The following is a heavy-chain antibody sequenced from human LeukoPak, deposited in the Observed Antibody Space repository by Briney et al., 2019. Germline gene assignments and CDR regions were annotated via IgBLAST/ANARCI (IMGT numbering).Heavy chain of an antibody. Sequence: GASVKLCCNASGYTFTSHDITWVRQATGQGLGWLGWINLGTGYTGYAPKFQGRVTMTRDPSISTAYVELSSLKSEDTAVYYCARGQFSRGWYPYYFDYWGQGTLVTVSS. J-gene: IGHJ4*02. D-gene: IGHD6-19*01. V-gene: IGHV1-8*01. CDR2: INLGTGYT. CDR3: ARGQFSRGWYPYYFDY. CDR1: GYTFTSHD.